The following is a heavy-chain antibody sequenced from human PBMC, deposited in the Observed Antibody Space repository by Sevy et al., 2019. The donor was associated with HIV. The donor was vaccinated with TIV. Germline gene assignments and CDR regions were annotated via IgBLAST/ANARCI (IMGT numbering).Heavy chain of an antibody. CDR3: ARDGGRDRVVYYYGMDV. Sequence: GGSLRLSCAASGFTSSSYWMSWVRQAPGKGLEWVANIKQDGSEKYYVDSVKGRFTISRDNAKNSLYLQMNSLRAEDTAVYYCARDGGRDRVVYYYGMDVWGQGTTVTVSS. V-gene: IGHV3-7*01. J-gene: IGHJ6*02. D-gene: IGHD3-22*01. CDR1: GFTSSSYW. CDR2: IKQDGSEK.